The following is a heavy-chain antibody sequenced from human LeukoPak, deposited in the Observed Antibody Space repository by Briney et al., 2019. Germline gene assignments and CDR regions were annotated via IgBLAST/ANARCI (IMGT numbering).Heavy chain of an antibody. J-gene: IGHJ4*02. D-gene: IGHD3-16*01. CDR2: IYSAGST. CDR1: GFTVSNNY. Sequence: PGGSLRLSCATSGFTVSNNYMSWVRQTPGKGLEWVSLIYSAGSTYYADSVKGRFTISRDNSKNTLYLQINNLRTEDTAAYYCVYESTLEYGGQGTLVTVSS. CDR3: VYESTLEY. V-gene: IGHV3-53*01.